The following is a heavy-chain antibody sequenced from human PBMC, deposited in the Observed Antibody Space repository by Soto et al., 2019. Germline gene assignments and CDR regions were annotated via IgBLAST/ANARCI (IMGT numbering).Heavy chain of an antibody. Sequence: PGGSLRLSCAASGFTFSNAWMNWVRQAPGKGLEWVGRIKSKTDGGTTDYAAPVKGRFTISRDDSKNTLYLQMNSLKTEDTAVYYCTTDPDYSGYDLRYYYYYGMDVWGQGTTVTVSS. D-gene: IGHD5-12*01. CDR2: IKSKTDGGTT. V-gene: IGHV3-15*07. CDR3: TTDPDYSGYDLRYYYYYGMDV. CDR1: GFTFSNAW. J-gene: IGHJ6*02.